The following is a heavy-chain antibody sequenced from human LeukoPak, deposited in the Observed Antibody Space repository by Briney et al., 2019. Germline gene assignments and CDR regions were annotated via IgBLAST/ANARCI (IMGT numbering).Heavy chain of an antibody. CDR2: INPNSGGT. D-gene: IGHD3-3*01. Sequence: GASVKVSCKASGYTFTVYYMHWVRQAPGQGLEWMGRINPNSGGTNYAQKFQGRVTMTRDTSISTAYMELSRLRSDDTAVYYCARDLPTITIFGVVPNWFDPWGQGTLVTVSS. CDR1: GYTFTVYY. CDR3: ARDLPTITIFGVVPNWFDP. V-gene: IGHV1-2*06. J-gene: IGHJ5*02.